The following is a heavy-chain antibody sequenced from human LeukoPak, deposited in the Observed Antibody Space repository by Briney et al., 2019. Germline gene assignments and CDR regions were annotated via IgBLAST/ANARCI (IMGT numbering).Heavy chain of an antibody. CDR1: GYTFTSYG. Sequence: ASVKVSCKASGYTFTSYGISWVRQAPGQGLEWMGWISAYNGNTNYAQKLQGRVTMTTDTSTSTAYMELRGLRSDDTAVYYCARYGGLYCSGGSCYWGQGTLVTVSS. V-gene: IGHV1-18*01. CDR2: ISAYNGNT. J-gene: IGHJ4*02. D-gene: IGHD2-15*01. CDR3: ARYGGLYCSGGSCY.